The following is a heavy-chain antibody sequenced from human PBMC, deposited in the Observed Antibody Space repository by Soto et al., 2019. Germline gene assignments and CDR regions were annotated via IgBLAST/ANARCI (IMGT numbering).Heavy chain of an antibody. CDR1: GFTFSSYS. D-gene: IGHD1-1*01. CDR2: ISSSSYI. J-gene: IGHJ4*02. V-gene: IGHV3-21*01. Sequence: GGSLRLSCAASGFTFSSYSMNWVRQAPGKGLEWVSSISSSSYIYYADSVKGRFTISRDNAKNSLYLQMNSLRAEDTAVYYCARDFTGTTPFDYWGQGTLVTVSS. CDR3: ARDFTGTTPFDY.